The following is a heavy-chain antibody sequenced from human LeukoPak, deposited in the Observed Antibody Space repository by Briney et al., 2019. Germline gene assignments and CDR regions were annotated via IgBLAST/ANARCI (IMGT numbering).Heavy chain of an antibody. Sequence: GGSLRLSCAASGFTFSSYEMNWVRRAPGKGLEWVSYISSSGSTIYYADSVKGRFTISRDNAKNSLYLQMNSLRAEDTAVYYCARACSGGSCYTGYYYGMDVWGKGTTVTVSS. D-gene: IGHD2-15*01. CDR3: ARACSGGSCYTGYYYGMDV. CDR1: GFTFSSYE. CDR2: ISSSGSTI. J-gene: IGHJ6*04. V-gene: IGHV3-48*03.